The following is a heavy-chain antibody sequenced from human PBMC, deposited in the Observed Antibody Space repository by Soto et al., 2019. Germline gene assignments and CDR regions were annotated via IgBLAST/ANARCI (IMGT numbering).Heavy chain of an antibody. CDR2: IVVGSGNT. J-gene: IGHJ6*02. D-gene: IGHD3-3*01. CDR3: ATASQKNYDFWSGYYTPPGYYYYGMDV. Sequence: SVKVSCKASGFTFTSSAVQWVRQARGQRLEWIGWIVVGSGNTNYAQKFQERVTITRDMSTSTAYMELSSLRSEDTAVYYCATASQKNYDFWSGYYTPPGYYYYGMDVWGQGTTVTVS. CDR1: GFTFTSSA. V-gene: IGHV1-58*01.